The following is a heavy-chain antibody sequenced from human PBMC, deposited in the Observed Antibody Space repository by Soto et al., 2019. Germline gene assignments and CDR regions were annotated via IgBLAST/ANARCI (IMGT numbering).Heavy chain of an antibody. CDR2: IYYSGST. D-gene: IGHD3-3*01. Sequence: QVQLQESGPGLVKPSQTLSLTCTVSGGSISSGDYYWSWIRQHPGKGLEWIGYIYYSGSTYYNPSLKRGVTXSXDXXKHQLSLKLSSVTAADTAVYYCARWWSGSRQGFDPWGQGTLVTVSS. CDR3: ARWWSGSRQGFDP. CDR1: GGSISSGDYY. J-gene: IGHJ5*02. V-gene: IGHV4-31*03.